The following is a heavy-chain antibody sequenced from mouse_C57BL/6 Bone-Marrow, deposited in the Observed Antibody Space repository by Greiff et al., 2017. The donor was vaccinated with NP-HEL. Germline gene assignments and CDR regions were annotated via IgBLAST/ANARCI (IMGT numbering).Heavy chain of an antibody. J-gene: IGHJ2*01. CDR2: IYPGSGST. CDR3: ARGLYDYDSYFDY. D-gene: IGHD2-4*01. CDR1: GYTFTSYW. V-gene: IGHV1-55*01. Sequence: QVQLPQPGAELVKPGASVKMSCKASGYTFTSYWITWVKQRPGQGLEWIGDIYPGSGSTNYNEKFKSKATLTVDTSSSTAYMQLSSLTSEDSAVYYCARGLYDYDSYFDYWGQGTTLTVSS.